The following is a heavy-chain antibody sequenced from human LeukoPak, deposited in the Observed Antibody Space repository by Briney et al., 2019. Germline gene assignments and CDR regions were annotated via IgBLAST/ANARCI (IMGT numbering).Heavy chain of an antibody. J-gene: IGHJ4*02. V-gene: IGHV4-59*08. D-gene: IGHD6-19*01. CDR1: GGTISSYY. CDR3: ARWYSSGWAFDY. Sequence: SEPLSLTCTVSGGTISSYYWNWLRQPPGKGLEWIGYVHYSGSTKYNPSLKSRVTISVDTSKNQFSLKLSSVTAADTAVYYCARWYSSGWAFDYWGQGTLVTVSS. CDR2: VHYSGST.